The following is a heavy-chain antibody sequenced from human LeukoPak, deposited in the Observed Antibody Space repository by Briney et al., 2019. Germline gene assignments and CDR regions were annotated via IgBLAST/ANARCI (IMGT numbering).Heavy chain of an antibody. J-gene: IGHJ4*02. CDR1: GGSISGHY. Sequence: PSETLSLTCTVSGGSISGHYWGWIRQPPGKGLEWIGYIHYSGRTDYKPSLKSRLTLSVDTSRSRFSLKLRSVSAADTAVYYSVRENYSDKWGQGTLVTVSS. V-gene: IGHV4-59*11. CDR2: IHYSGRT. CDR3: VRENYSDK.